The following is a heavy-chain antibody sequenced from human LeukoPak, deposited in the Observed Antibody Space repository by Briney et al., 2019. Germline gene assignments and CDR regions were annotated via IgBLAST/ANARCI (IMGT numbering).Heavy chain of an antibody. Sequence: GGSLRLSCAVSGLTFSSYWMHWVRQAPGKGLVWVSRINSDGSSTNYADSVKGRFIISRDNAKNTLYLQMNSLSTEDTADYYCARGGYCSSTSCFLIDPWGQGTLVTVSS. D-gene: IGHD2-2*01. J-gene: IGHJ5*02. CDR3: ARGGYCSSTSCFLIDP. CDR1: GLTFSSYW. V-gene: IGHV3-74*01. CDR2: INSDGSST.